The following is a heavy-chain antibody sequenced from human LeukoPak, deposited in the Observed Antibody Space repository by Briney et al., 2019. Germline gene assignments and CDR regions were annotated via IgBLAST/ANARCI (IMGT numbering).Heavy chain of an antibody. Sequence: GGSLRLSCAASGFTFSSYVMSWVRQAPGKGLEWVSYISTSGSTIYYADSVKGRFTISRDNAKNSLYLQMNSLRAEDTAVYYCARRAYCGGDCYSPVDYWGQGTLVTVSS. D-gene: IGHD2-21*02. J-gene: IGHJ4*02. V-gene: IGHV3-48*03. CDR3: ARRAYCGGDCYSPVDY. CDR1: GFTFSSYV. CDR2: ISTSGSTI.